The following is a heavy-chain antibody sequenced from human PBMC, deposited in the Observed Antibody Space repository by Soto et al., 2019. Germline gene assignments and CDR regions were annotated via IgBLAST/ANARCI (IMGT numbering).Heavy chain of an antibody. V-gene: IGHV1-2*02. D-gene: IGHD1-26*01. CDR3: ARGGSYYAH. J-gene: IGHJ1*01. Sequence: QVQLVQSGAEVKQPGASVRVSCKASGNTHTIYFIHWLRQAPGQGLEWMGWINSVSGGANYEPRFQGRVSMTRDTSSATAFMDLSGLKTDDTAVYYCARGGSYYAHWGQGTLVTVSS. CDR1: GNTHTIYF. CDR2: INSVSGGA.